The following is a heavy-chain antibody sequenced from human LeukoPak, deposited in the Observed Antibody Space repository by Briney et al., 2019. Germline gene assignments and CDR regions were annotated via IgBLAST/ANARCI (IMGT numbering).Heavy chain of an antibody. CDR2: IRYDGSNK. Sequence: GGSLRLSCAASGFTFSSYGMHWVRQAPGKGLEWVAFIRYDGSNKYYADSVKGRFTISRDNSKNTLYLQMNSLRAEDTAVYYCANGVVSEKYNWNYTSVAFDIWGQGTMVTVSS. V-gene: IGHV3-30*02. D-gene: IGHD1-7*01. J-gene: IGHJ3*02. CDR1: GFTFSSYG. CDR3: ANGVVSEKYNWNYTSVAFDI.